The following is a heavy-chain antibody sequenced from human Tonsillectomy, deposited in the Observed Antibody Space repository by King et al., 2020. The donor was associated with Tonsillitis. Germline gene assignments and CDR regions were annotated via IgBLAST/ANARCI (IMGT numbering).Heavy chain of an antibody. CDR3: AKDPAAVAGIDFYYGMDV. CDR1: EFSFTNYA. V-gene: IGHV3-23*04. D-gene: IGHD6-19*01. Sequence: VQLVESRGGLVQSGGSLRLSCEDSEFSFTNYAMSWVRQAPGKGLEWVSSISGSGGSTYYADSVKGRFTISRDSSKNTLFLQMDSLRVEDTAVYYCAKDPAAVAGIDFYYGMDVWGQGTTVSVSS. J-gene: IGHJ6*02. CDR2: ISGSGGST.